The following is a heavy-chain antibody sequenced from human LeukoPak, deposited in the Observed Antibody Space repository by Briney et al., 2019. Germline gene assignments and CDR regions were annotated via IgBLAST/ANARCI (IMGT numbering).Heavy chain of an antibody. CDR2: IYYSGST. Sequence: SETLSLTCTVSGGSISSSSYYWGWIRQPPGKGPEWIGSIYYSGSTYYNPSLKSRVTISVDTSKNQFSLKLSSVTAADTAVYYCARRLGFRSWFDPWGQGTLVTVSS. CDR1: GGSISSSSYY. J-gene: IGHJ5*02. V-gene: IGHV4-39*01. D-gene: IGHD3-10*01. CDR3: ARRLGFRSWFDP.